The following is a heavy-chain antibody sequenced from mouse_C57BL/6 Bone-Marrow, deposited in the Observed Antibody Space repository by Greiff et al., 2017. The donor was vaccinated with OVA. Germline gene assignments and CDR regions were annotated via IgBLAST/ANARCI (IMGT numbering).Heavy chain of an antibody. CDR3: ARDNWDDYAMDY. CDR1: GFTFSSYA. CDR2: ISDGGSYT. V-gene: IGHV5-4*01. D-gene: IGHD4-1*01. Sequence: EVQLVESGGGLVKPGGSLKLSCAASGFTFSSYAMSWVRQTPEKRLEWVATISDGGSYTYYPDNVKGRFTISRDNAKNNLYLQMSHLKSEDTAMYYCARDNWDDYAMDYWGQGTSVTVSS. J-gene: IGHJ4*01.